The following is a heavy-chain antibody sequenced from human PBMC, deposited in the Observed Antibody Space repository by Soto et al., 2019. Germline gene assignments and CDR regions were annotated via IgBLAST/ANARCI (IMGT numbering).Heavy chain of an antibody. CDR2: IKQDGNEK. J-gene: IGHJ4*02. D-gene: IGHD3-10*01. V-gene: IGHV3-7*05. CDR1: GFTFNNYW. Sequence: EVQLVESGGALVQPGGSLRLSCAVSGFTFNNYWMSWVRQAPGKGLEWVANIKQDGNEKYYVDSVKGRFTISRDNAKXXXYLQMNSLRAEDTAVYYCTRITSLAGVYWGQGTLVTVSS. CDR3: TRITSLAGVY.